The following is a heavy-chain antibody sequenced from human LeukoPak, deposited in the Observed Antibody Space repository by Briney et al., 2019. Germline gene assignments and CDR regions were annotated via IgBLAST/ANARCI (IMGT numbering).Heavy chain of an antibody. D-gene: IGHD3-22*01. Sequence: GGSLRLSCAASGFTFSSYAMSWVRQAPGKGLEWVSAISGSGGSTYYADSVKGRFTISRDNSKNTLYLQMNSLRAEDTAVYYCAKDQDYYDNSGYYYVDDAFDIWGQGTMVTVSS. CDR3: AKDQDYYDNSGYYYVDDAFDI. J-gene: IGHJ3*02. CDR2: ISGSGGST. CDR1: GFTFSSYA. V-gene: IGHV3-23*01.